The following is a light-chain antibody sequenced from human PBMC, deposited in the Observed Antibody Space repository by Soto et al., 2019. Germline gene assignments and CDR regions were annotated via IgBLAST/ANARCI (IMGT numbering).Light chain of an antibody. V-gene: IGLV1-40*01. CDR3: QSYDNSLSGYV. J-gene: IGLJ1*01. CDR2: GSK. Sequence: QSVLTQPPLVSGAPGQRVTISCTGSISNIGAGYDVNWYQQLPGTAPKLLIYGSKNRPSGVPDRFSGSKSGTSASLAITGLQAEDEADYYCQSYDNSLSGYVFGTGTKVTVL. CDR1: ISNIGAGYD.